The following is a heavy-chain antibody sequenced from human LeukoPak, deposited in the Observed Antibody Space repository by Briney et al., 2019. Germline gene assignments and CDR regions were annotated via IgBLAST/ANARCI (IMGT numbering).Heavy chain of an antibody. J-gene: IGHJ4*02. CDR1: GFTFSTYV. CDR2: ISASGGST. Sequence: GGSLRLSCAASGFTFSTYVMSWVRQAPGKGLEWVSAISASGGSTYYADSVKGRFTISRDNSKNTLYLQMNSLRAEDTAVYYCAKEGVRFGYDFWSGYYFDYWGQGTLVTVSS. V-gene: IGHV3-23*01. CDR3: AKEGVRFGYDFWSGYYFDY. D-gene: IGHD3-3*01.